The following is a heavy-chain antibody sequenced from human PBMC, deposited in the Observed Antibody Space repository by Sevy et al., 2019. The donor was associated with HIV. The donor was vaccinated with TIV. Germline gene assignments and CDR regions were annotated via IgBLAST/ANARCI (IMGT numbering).Heavy chain of an antibody. D-gene: IGHD1-1*01. Sequence: LTCAASGFTFSSFFMHWVRQAPGKGLEWVATISYDGSNEHCADSVKGRFTISRDNSKNALYLQMNSLRAEDTAVYYCALERLSSNVAEYFQNWGQGTLVTVSS. CDR1: GFTFSSFF. J-gene: IGHJ1*01. V-gene: IGHV3-30-3*01. CDR2: ISYDGSNE. CDR3: ALERLSSNVAEYFQN.